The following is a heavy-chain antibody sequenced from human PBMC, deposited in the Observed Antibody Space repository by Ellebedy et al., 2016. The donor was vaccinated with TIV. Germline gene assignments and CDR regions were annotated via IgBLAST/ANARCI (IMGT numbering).Heavy chain of an antibody. CDR3: AREKDYGGIPDY. Sequence: SETLSLXCTVSGDSISISYWGWIRQTPGKGLLWIGNINHSRNTHYNPSLKSRATMSIDTSNSQFFLRLTSVTSADTAVYYCAREKDYGGIPDYWGQGLLVTVSS. CDR2: INHSRNT. D-gene: IGHD4-23*01. J-gene: IGHJ4*02. CDR1: GDSISISY. V-gene: IGHV4-59*01.